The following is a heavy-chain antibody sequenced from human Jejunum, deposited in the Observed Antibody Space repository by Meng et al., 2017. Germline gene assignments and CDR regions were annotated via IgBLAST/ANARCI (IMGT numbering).Heavy chain of an antibody. Sequence: QLQEWGGGPLKPSGPLSLPVGGYGWSISGYFWSWIRQAPGEGLEWVGEFTRGGTTNYNPYLKSRVTISADTSKNQFSLTLSSVSAADTAVYYCARHEVDFDNWGQGTLVTVSS. CDR1: GWSISGYF. D-gene: IGHD1-26*01. CDR2: FTRGGTT. V-gene: IGHV4-34*02. J-gene: IGHJ4*02. CDR3: ARHEVDFDN.